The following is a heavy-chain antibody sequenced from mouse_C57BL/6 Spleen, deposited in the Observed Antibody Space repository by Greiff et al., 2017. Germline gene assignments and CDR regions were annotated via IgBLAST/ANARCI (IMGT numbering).Heavy chain of an antibody. CDR1: GYTFTSYG. CDR3: SHYYGSSRYFDG. D-gene: IGHD1-1*01. J-gene: IGHJ1*03. CDR2: IYPRSGNT. V-gene: IGHV1-81*01. Sequence: VQLQQSGAELARPGASVKLSCKASGYTFTSYGISWVKQRTGQGLEWIGEIYPRSGNTYYNEKFKGKATLHADKSSSTAYMELRSLTSEDSAVYFCSHYYGSSRYFDGWGTGTTVTVSS.